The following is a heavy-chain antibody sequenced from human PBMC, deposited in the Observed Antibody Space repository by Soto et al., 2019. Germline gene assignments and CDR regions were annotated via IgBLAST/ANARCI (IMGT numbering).Heavy chain of an antibody. J-gene: IGHJ6*02. CDR3: ARDSGRSDVVPAAISAMDV. CDR2: IIPMFGIA. CDR1: GGNRYT. D-gene: IGHD2-2*01. Sequence: QVQLVQSGAEVKKPGSSVKVSCKGSGGNRYTITWVRQAPGQGLEWMGRIIPMFGIASYAQNFQGRVTMTADKSTRTAYMELSSLRSEDTAVYYCARDSGRSDVVPAAISAMDVWGQGTTVTVSS. V-gene: IGHV1-69*08.